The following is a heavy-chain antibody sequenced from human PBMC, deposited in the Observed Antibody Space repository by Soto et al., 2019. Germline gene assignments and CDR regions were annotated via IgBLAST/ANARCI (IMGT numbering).Heavy chain of an antibody. CDR3: ARAEQLVGNDYYYYYGMDV. V-gene: IGHV1-3*01. D-gene: IGHD6-6*01. CDR2: INAGNGNT. CDR1: GYTFTSYA. Sequence: ASVKVSCKASGYTFTSYAMHWVRQAPGQRLEWMGWINAGNGNTKYSQKFQGRVTITRDTSASTAYMELSSLRSEDTAVYYCARAEQLVGNDYYYYYGMDVWGQGTTVTVSS. J-gene: IGHJ6*02.